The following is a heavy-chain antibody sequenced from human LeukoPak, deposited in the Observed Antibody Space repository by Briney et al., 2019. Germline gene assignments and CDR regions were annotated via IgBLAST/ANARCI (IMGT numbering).Heavy chain of an antibody. V-gene: IGHV4-4*07. J-gene: IGHJ4*02. Sequence: MTSETLSLTCTVPGGSISSYYWNWIRQPAGKGLEWVGRIYTSGSTSYNSSLTSRVTMSVDTSKNQFSLKLSSVTAADTAVYYCARDVGGYNYGYSLDYWGQGTLVSVSS. CDR3: ARDVGGYNYGYSLDY. CDR1: GGSISSYY. CDR2: IYTSGST. D-gene: IGHD5-18*01.